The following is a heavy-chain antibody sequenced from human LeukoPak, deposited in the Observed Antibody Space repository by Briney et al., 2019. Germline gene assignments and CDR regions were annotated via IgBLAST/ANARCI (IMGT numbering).Heavy chain of an antibody. CDR3: ARSWSSYCSSTSCLNWFDP. Sequence: SETLSLTCTVSGGSISSYYWSWIRQPPGKGLEWIGYIYYSGSTNYNPSLKSRVTISVDTSKNQFSLKLSSVTAADTAVYYCARSWSSYCSSTSCLNWFDPWGQGTLVTVSS. V-gene: IGHV4-59*01. CDR2: IYYSGST. J-gene: IGHJ5*02. D-gene: IGHD2-2*01. CDR1: GGSISSYY.